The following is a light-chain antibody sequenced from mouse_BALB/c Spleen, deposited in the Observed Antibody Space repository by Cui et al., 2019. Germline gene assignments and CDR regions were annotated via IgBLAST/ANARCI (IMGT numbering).Light chain of an antibody. J-gene: IGKJ4*01. CDR2: GAS. CDR3: GQSYSYPFT. Sequence: NIVMTQSPKSMSLSVGERVTLSCKASENVGTNISWYQQKPEQSPKLLIYGASNRYTGVPDRFTGSGSATDFTLTISSVQAEDLADYHCGQSYSYPFTFGSGTKLEIK. CDR1: ENVGTN. V-gene: IGKV6-20*01.